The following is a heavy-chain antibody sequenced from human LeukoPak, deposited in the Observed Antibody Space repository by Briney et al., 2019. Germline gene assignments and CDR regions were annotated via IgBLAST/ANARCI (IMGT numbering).Heavy chain of an antibody. CDR1: GFTFSSYG. D-gene: IGHD3-3*01. CDR2: ISYDGSNK. Sequence: GRSLRLSCAASGFTFSSYGMRWVRQAPGKGLEWVAVISYDGSNKYYADSVKGRFTISRDNSKNTLYLQMNRLRGEDTAVYYCAKVVRGGDFWSGYYYGMDVWGQGTTVTVSS. V-gene: IGHV3-30*18. CDR3: AKVVRGGDFWSGYYYGMDV. J-gene: IGHJ6*02.